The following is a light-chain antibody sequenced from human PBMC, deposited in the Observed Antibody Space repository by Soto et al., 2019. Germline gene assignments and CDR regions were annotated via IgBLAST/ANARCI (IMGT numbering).Light chain of an antibody. CDR2: SDT. J-gene: IGLJ2*01. CDR1: DIGSKG. Sequence: SYELTQPPSVSVAPGKTASISCGGNDIGSKGVHWYQQKPGQAPVLVIYSDTDLPPVITERFSGSNSANLATLTISRVEAGDEAGYYCQVWDSGSAHVVFGGGTQLTVL. V-gene: IGLV3-21*01. CDR3: QVWDSGSAHVV.